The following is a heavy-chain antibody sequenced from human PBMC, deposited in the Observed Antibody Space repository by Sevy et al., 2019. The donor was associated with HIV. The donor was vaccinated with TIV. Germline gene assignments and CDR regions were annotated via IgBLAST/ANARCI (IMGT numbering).Heavy chain of an antibody. CDR2: ISYDGSNK. J-gene: IGHJ4*02. Sequence: GGSLRLSCAASGFTFSSYGMHWVHQAPGKGLEWVAVISYDGSNKYYADSVKGRFTISRDNSKNTLYLQMNSLRAEDTAVYYCVGYCSGGSCKTLYYFDYWGQGTLVTVSS. CDR3: VGYCSGGSCKTLYYFDY. D-gene: IGHD2-15*01. V-gene: IGHV3-30*03. CDR1: GFTFSSYG.